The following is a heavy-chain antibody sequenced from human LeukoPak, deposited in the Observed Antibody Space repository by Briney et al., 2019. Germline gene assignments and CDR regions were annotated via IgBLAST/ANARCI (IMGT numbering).Heavy chain of an antibody. D-gene: IGHD6-13*01. CDR2: INWNGGST. CDR1: GFTFSDYY. Sequence: GGSLRLSCTASGFTFSDYYMSWIRQTPGKGLEWVSGINWNGGSTGYADSVKGRFTISRDNAKNSLYLQMNSLRAEDTALYYCARSLAAAGPLDYWGQGTLVTVSS. V-gene: IGHV3-20*04. CDR3: ARSLAAAGPLDY. J-gene: IGHJ4*02.